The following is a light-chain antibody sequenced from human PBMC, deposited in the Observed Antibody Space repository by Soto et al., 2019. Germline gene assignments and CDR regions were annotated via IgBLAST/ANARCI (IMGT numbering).Light chain of an antibody. J-gene: IGKJ4*01. CDR3: QQYANSVT. CDR2: GAS. Sequence: EIVLTQSPGTMSLSPGERATLSCRASQSVSSSYFAWYQQKPGQAPRLLIYGASTRATGIPDRFSGSGTGTDFTLTISRLEPEDFAVYFCQQYANSVTFGGGTKVEMK. V-gene: IGKV3-20*01. CDR1: QSVSSSY.